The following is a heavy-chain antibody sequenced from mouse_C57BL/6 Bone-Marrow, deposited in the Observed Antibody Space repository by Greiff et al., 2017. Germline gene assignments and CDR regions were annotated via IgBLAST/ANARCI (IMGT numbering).Heavy chain of an antibody. J-gene: IGHJ1*03. CDR3: VRGKIDYGLWYFDV. D-gene: IGHD1-1*02. CDR1: GFTFNTYA. CDR2: IRSKSSNYVT. Sequence: VQLQQSGGGLVQPKGSLKLSCAASGFTFNTYAMHWVRQAPGKGLEWVARIRSKSSNYVTYYADSVKDRFTISRDASQSMLYLQMNNLKTEDTAMYYCVRGKIDYGLWYFDVWGRGTTVTVSS. V-gene: IGHV10-3*01.